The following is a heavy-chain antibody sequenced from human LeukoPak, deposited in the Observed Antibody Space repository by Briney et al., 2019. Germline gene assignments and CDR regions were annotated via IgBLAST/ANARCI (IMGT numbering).Heavy chain of an antibody. CDR3: ARHRAATGDFDY. Sequence: SEILSLTCTVSGGSISSSYYYWGWIRQPPGKGLEWIGSIYYSGSTYYNPSLKSRFTVSVDTSKNQFSLKLSSVTAADTAVYYCARHRAATGDFDYWGQGTLVTVSS. V-gene: IGHV4-39*01. D-gene: IGHD6-13*01. CDR1: GGSISSSYYY. J-gene: IGHJ4*02. CDR2: IYYSGST.